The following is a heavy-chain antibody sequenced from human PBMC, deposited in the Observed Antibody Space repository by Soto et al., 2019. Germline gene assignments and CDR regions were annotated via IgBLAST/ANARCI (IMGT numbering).Heavy chain of an antibody. CDR1: GGTFSSYA. CDR3: ARDSTYYYDSSGYYYLDY. V-gene: IGHV1-69*01. Sequence: QVQLVQSGAEVKKPGSSVKVSCKASGGTFSSYAISWVRQAPGQGLEWMGGIIPIFGTANYAQKFQGRVTITADESTSTAYMELSSLRSEDTAVYYCARDSTYYYDSSGYYYLDYCGQGTLVTVSS. CDR2: IIPIFGTA. D-gene: IGHD3-22*01. J-gene: IGHJ4*02.